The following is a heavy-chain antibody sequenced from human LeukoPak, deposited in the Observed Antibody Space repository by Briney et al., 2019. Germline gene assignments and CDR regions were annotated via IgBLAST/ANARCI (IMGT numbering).Heavy chain of an antibody. CDR3: ARGPLLSGYYYGMDV. Sequence: GGSLRLSCAASGFTFSSYWMSWVRQAPGKGLEWVANIKRDGSEKYYVDSVKGRFTISRDNAKNSLYLQMNSLRAEDTAVYYCARGPLLSGYYYGMDVWGQGTTVTVSS. D-gene: IGHD2/OR15-2a*01. CDR1: GFTFSSYW. J-gene: IGHJ6*02. V-gene: IGHV3-7*01. CDR2: IKRDGSEK.